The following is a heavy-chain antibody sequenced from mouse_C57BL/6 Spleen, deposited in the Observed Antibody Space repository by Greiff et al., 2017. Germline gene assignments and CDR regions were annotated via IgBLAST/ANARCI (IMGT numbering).Heavy chain of an antibody. J-gene: IGHJ3*01. Sequence: EVKLEESGGGLVKPGGSLKLSCAASGFTFSSYTMSWVRQTPEKRLEWVATISGGGGNTYYPDSVKGRFTISRDNAKNTLYLQMSSLRSEDTALYYCARQLRLRDWFAYWGQGTLVTVSA. V-gene: IGHV5-9*01. CDR2: ISGGGGNT. CDR3: ARQLRLRDWFAY. D-gene: IGHD3-2*02. CDR1: GFTFSSYT.